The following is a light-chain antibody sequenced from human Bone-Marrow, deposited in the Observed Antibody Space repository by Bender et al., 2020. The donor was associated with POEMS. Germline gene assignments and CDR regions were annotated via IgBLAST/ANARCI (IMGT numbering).Light chain of an antibody. Sequence: QSALTQPRSVSGSPGQSVTISCTGTSSDIGAYNYVSWYRHHPGKAPKLMIYDVTKRPSGVPGRFSGSKSGTSASLAITGLQSDDEAIYFCVAWDASLNGWVFGGGTKLTVL. J-gene: IGLJ3*02. CDR3: VAWDASLNGWV. CDR1: SSDIGAYNY. CDR2: DVT. V-gene: IGLV2-11*01.